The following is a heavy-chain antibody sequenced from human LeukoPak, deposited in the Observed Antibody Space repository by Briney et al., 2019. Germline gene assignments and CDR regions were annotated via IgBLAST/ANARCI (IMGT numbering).Heavy chain of an antibody. CDR3: ARVGGEWFGELLDSYYFDY. CDR2: IYYSGST. Sequence: PSETLSLTCTVSGGSLSSGGYYWSWIRQHPGKGLEWIGYIYYSGSTYYNPSLKSRVTISVDTSKNQFSLKLSSVTAADTAVYYCARVGGEWFGELLDSYYFDYWGQGTLVTVSS. D-gene: IGHD3-10*01. V-gene: IGHV4-31*03. CDR1: GGSLSSGGYY. J-gene: IGHJ4*02.